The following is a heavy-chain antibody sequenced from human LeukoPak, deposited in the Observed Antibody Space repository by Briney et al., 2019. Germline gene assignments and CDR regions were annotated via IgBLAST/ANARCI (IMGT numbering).Heavy chain of an antibody. V-gene: IGHV3-21*01. CDR1: GFTFSRYN. J-gene: IGHJ6*03. CDR3: ARDAQWLVPEGYYYYMDV. D-gene: IGHD6-19*01. CDR2: ISSRSSYI. Sequence: GGSLRLSCAGSGFTFSRYNMNWFRQAPGKGLERVSSISSRSSYIYADSVKGRFTISRDNAKNSLYLQMNSLGAEDTAVYYCARDAQWLVPEGYYYYMDVWAKGPRSPSP.